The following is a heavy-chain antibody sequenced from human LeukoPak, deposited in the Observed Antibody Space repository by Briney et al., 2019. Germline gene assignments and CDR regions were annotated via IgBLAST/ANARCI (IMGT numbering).Heavy chain of an antibody. CDR3: ARGRPGYGDYDY. J-gene: IGHJ4*02. Sequence: GGSLRLSCAASGFTVSSNYMSWVRQAPGKGLEWVSVIYRDGDTDYADSVKGRFTISRDNSKNTLYLLMNSLRAEDTAVYYCARGRPGYGDYDYWGQGTLVTVSS. CDR1: GFTVSSNY. CDR2: IYRDGDT. D-gene: IGHD4-17*01. V-gene: IGHV3-53*01.